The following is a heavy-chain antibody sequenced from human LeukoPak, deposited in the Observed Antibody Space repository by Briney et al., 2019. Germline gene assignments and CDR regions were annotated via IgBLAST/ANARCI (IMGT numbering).Heavy chain of an antibody. CDR3: AKGGLDARGWYSSSWYDEDYYYGMDV. V-gene: IGHV3-23*01. Sequence: GGSLRLSCAASGFTFSSYAMSWVRQAPGKGLEWVSAISGSGGSTYYADSVEGRFTISRDNSKNTLYLQMNSLRAEDTAVYYCAKGGLDARGWYSSSWYDEDYYYGMDVWGQGTTVTVSS. CDR1: GFTFSSYA. CDR2: ISGSGGST. D-gene: IGHD6-13*01. J-gene: IGHJ6*02.